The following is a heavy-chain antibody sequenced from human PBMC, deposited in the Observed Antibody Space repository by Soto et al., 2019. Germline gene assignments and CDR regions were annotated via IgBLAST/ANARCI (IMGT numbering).Heavy chain of an antibody. Sequence: QVQLVQSGAEVKKPGSSVKVSCKASGGTFSSYAISWVRQAPGQGLEWMGGIIPIFGTANYAQKFQGRVTITANESTSTAYIELSSLRSEETAVYYCASSPLYELELHGAFDIWGQGTMVTVSS. J-gene: IGHJ3*02. CDR3: ASSPLYELELHGAFDI. CDR1: GGTFSSYA. CDR2: IIPIFGTA. D-gene: IGHD1-7*01. V-gene: IGHV1-69*01.